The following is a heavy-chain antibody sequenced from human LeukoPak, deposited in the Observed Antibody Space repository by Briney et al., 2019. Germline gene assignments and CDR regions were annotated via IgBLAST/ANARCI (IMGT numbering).Heavy chain of an antibody. V-gene: IGHV4-61*01. J-gene: IGHJ4*02. Sequence: PSETLSLTCTVSGAPVSSGLYYWSWIRQPPGKGLEWIAYIFNSGSTNYNPSLKSRFTISVDTSKNQFSLRLSSVTAADTAVYYCAAGSYGLDYWGQGTLVTVSS. CDR2: IFNSGST. CDR1: GAPVSSGLYY. D-gene: IGHD5-18*01. CDR3: AAGSYGLDY.